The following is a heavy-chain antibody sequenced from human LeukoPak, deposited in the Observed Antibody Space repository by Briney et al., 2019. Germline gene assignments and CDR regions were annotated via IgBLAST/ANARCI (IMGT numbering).Heavy chain of an antibody. D-gene: IGHD4-17*01. J-gene: IGHJ4*02. V-gene: IGHV4-59*12. Sequence: SETLSLTCTVSGGSISSYYWSWIRQPPGKGLEWIGYIYYSGSTNYNPSLKSRVTISVDTSKSQFSLKLSSVTAADTAVYYCAGTVTTRYYFAYWGQGPRVTVP. CDR2: IYYSGST. CDR1: GGSISSYY. CDR3: AGTVTTRYYFAY.